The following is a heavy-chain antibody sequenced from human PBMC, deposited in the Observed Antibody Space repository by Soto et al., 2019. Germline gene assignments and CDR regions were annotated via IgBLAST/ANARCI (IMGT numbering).Heavy chain of an antibody. CDR2: ISSSSSYI. V-gene: IGHV3-21*01. CDR1: GFTFSSYS. CDR3: ARDDDDFWSGYYNRHFDY. Sequence: PGGSLRLSCAASGFTFSSYSMNWVRQAPGKGLEWVSSISSSSSYIYYADSVKGRFTISRDNAKNSLYLQMNSLRAEDTAVYYCARDDDDFWSGYYNRHFDYWGQGTLVTVSS. J-gene: IGHJ4*02. D-gene: IGHD3-3*01.